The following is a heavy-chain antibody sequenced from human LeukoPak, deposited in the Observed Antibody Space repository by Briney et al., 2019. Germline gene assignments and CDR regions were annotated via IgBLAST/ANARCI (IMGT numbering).Heavy chain of an antibody. Sequence: AAVKLSCTASGYTFIDYYIHWVRQAPGQGLEWMGSINPNSDVTNYAQDCQGRVTMTRDTFIRTAYMELSRLTSDDTAVYYCARGRSFGELGVYWGEGTVLTVSS. CDR3: ARGRSFGELGVY. CDR1: GYTFIDYY. CDR2: INPNSDVT. J-gene: IGHJ4*02. V-gene: IGHV1-2*02. D-gene: IGHD3-10*01.